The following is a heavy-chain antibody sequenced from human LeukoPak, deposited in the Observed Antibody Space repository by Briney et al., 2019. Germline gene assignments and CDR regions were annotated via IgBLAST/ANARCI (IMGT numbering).Heavy chain of an antibody. D-gene: IGHD3-10*01. CDR3: ARALNRVYFGSGTYYGDYFDY. Sequence: SETLSLTCTVSGGSISSYYWSWIRQPPGKGLEWIGYIYYSGSTNYNPSLKSRLTISVDTSKTPFSLKLSSVTAADTAVYYCARALNRVYFGSGTYYGDYFDYWGQGTLVTVSS. CDR1: GGSISSYY. CDR2: IYYSGST. J-gene: IGHJ4*02. V-gene: IGHV4-59*01.